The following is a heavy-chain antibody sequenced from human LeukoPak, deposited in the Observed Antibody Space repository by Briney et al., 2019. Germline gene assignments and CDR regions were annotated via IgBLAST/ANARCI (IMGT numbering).Heavy chain of an antibody. CDR3: TTDHLSRNPDSCGYRNFDY. V-gene: IGHV3-15*01. CDR2: MKSKTDGGTT. J-gene: IGHJ4*02. CDR1: GFTFSNAW. Sequence: GGSLRLSCAASGFTFSNAWMSWVRQAPGKGLEWVGRMKSKTDGGTTDYAAPVKGRFTISRDDSKNTLYLQMNSLKTEDTAVYYCTTDHLSRNPDSCGYRNFDYWGQGTLVTVSS. D-gene: IGHD3-22*01.